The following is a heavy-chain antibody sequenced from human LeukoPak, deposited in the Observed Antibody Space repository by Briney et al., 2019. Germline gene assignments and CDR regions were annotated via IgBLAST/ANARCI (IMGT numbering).Heavy chain of an antibody. CDR2: INPNSGGT. CDR1: GYTFTGYY. J-gene: IGHJ4*02. V-gene: IGHV1-2*02. CDR3: ARLGYITGSDY. Sequence: ASAKVSCKASGYTFTGYYMHWARQAPGQGLEWMGWINPNSGGTNYAQKFQGRVTLTRDTSISTAYMELRRLRSDDTAVYYCARLGYITGSDYWGQGTLVTVSS. D-gene: IGHD3-9*01.